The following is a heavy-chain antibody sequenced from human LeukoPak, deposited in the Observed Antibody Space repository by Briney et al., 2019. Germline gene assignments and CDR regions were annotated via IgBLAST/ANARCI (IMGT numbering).Heavy chain of an antibody. CDR1: GFTFSSYG. D-gene: IGHD4/OR15-4a*01. Sequence: PGGSLRLSCAASGFTFSSYGMHWVRQAPGKGLEWVAFIRYDGSNKYYADSVKGRFTISRDNSKNTLYLQMNSLRAEDTAVYYCAKELTDSVPGYMDVWGKGTTVTISS. J-gene: IGHJ6*03. V-gene: IGHV3-30*02. CDR3: AKELTDSVPGYMDV. CDR2: IRYDGSNK.